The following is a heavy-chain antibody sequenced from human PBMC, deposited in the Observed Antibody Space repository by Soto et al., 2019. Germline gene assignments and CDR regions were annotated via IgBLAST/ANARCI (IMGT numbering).Heavy chain of an antibody. CDR2: IYYSGST. V-gene: IGHV4-39*01. Sequence: QLQLQESGPGLVKPSETLSLTCTVSGGSISSSSYYWGWIRQPPGKGLEWIGRIYYSGSTYYNPSLKSRVTISVDTSKNQFALKLSSVTAADTAVYYCARHVADCSSTSCYVTNWFDPWGQGTLVTVSS. CDR3: ARHVADCSSTSCYVTNWFDP. J-gene: IGHJ5*02. CDR1: GGSISSSSYY. D-gene: IGHD2-2*01.